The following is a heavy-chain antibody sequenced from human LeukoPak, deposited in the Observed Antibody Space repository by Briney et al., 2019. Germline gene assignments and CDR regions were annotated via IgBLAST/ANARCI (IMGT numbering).Heavy chain of an antibody. Sequence: GGSLGLSCAASGFTFSSYGMHWVRQAPGKGLEWVAVISYDGSNKYYADSVKGRFTISRDNSKNTLYLQMNSLRAEDTAVYYCAKVTSSSWGFDYWGQGTLVTVSS. CDR2: ISYDGSNK. CDR1: GFTFSSYG. CDR3: AKVTSSSWGFDY. J-gene: IGHJ4*02. V-gene: IGHV3-30*18. D-gene: IGHD6-13*01.